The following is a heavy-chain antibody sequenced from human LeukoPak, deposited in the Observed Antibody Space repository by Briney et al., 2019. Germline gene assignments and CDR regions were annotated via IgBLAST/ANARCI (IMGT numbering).Heavy chain of an antibody. Sequence: GRSLRLSCAASGFTFSSYAMHWVRQAPGKGLEYVSAISSNGGSTYYADSVKGRLTISRDNAKNTLYLQMNSLRAEDTAVYYCARTAYSDYSLGFWGQGTLVTVSS. V-gene: IGHV3-64*04. CDR2: ISSNGGST. CDR1: GFTFSSYA. J-gene: IGHJ4*02. D-gene: IGHD5-12*01. CDR3: ARTAYSDYSLGF.